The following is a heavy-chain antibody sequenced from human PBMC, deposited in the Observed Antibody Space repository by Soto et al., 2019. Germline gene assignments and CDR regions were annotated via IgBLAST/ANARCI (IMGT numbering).Heavy chain of an antibody. CDR2: IYYSGST. Sequence: LSLTCTVSGGSISSGDYYWSWIRQPPGKGLEWIGYIYYSGSTYYNPSLKSRVTISVDTSKNQFSLKLSSVTAADTAVYYCARVDDCSSTSCYKGDWFDPWGQGTLVTVSS. J-gene: IGHJ5*02. CDR3: ARVDDCSSTSCYKGDWFDP. V-gene: IGHV4-30-4*01. D-gene: IGHD2-2*02. CDR1: GGSISSGDYY.